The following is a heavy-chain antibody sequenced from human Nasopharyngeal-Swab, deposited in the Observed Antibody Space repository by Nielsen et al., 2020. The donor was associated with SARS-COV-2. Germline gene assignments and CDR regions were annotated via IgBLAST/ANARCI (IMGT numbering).Heavy chain of an antibody. J-gene: IGHJ6*02. CDR3: AREARGVVAYYYYYGMDV. CDR2: ISYDGSNK. CDR1: GFTFSSYG. V-gene: IGHV3-30*03. D-gene: IGHD2-15*01. Sequence: GESLKISCAASGFTFSSYGMHWVCQAPGKGLEWVAVISYDGSNKYYADSVKGRFTISRDNAKNSLYLQMNSLRAEDTAVYYCAREARGVVAYYYYYGMDVWGQGTTVTVSS.